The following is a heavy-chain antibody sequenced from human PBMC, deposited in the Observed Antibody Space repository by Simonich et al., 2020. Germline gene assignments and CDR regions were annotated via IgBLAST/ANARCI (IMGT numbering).Heavy chain of an antibody. CDR1: GGSISSYY. D-gene: IGHD1-26*01. J-gene: IGHJ6*02. CDR2: IYDSGST. V-gene: IGHV4-59*08. Sequence: QVQLQESGPGLVKPSETLSLTCTVSGGSISSYYWSWIRQPPGKGLEWIGYIYDSGSTNYNPSLKSRVTISVDTSKNQFSLKLSSVTAADTAVYYCARSLGYYYYYYGMDVWGQGTTVTVSS. CDR3: ARSLGYYYYYYGMDV.